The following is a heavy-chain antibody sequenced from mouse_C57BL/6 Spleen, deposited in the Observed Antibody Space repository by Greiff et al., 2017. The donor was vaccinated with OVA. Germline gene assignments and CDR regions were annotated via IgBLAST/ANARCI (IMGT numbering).Heavy chain of an antibody. V-gene: IGHV1-53*01. CDR2: INPSNGGP. CDR1: GYTFTSYW. Sequence: VQLQQPGTELVKPGASVKLSCKASGYTFTSYWMHWVKQRPGQGLEWIGNINPSNGGPNYNEKFKSKATLTVDKSSSTAYMQLSSLTSEDSAVYYCARGDGNYFYYYAMDYWGQGTSVTVSS. CDR3: ARGDGNYFYYYAMDY. J-gene: IGHJ4*01. D-gene: IGHD2-1*01.